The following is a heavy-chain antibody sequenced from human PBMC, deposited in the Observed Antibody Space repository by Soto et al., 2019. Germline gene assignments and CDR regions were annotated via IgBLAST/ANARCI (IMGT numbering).Heavy chain of an antibody. V-gene: IGHV3-7*04. CDR1: GFTFTTYW. Sequence: EVQVVEPGGGLVQPGGSLRLSCAASGFTFTTYWMTWVRQAPGKGLEWVANVKNDENEKNYVDSVKGRFTISRDNAKNSVSLHMSSRRVDETAVDYCARGGGASGDWSQGTLFIVSS. CDR3: ARGGGASGD. J-gene: IGHJ4*02. D-gene: IGHD3-16*01. CDR2: VKNDENEK.